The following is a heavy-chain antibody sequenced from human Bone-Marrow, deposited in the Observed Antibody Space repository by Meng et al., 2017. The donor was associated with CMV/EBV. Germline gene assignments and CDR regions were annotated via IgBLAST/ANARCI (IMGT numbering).Heavy chain of an antibody. V-gene: IGHV1-18*01. Sequence: ASVKVFCKASGYSFTSYGISWVRQAPGQGLEWMGWISAYNGNTNYAQKLQGRVTMTTDTSTSTAYMELRSLRSDDTAVYYCARRGYCSNSNCMRNAFDIWGQGTMVTVAS. D-gene: IGHD2-2*01. CDR3: ARRGYCSNSNCMRNAFDI. J-gene: IGHJ3*02. CDR2: ISAYNGNT. CDR1: GYSFTSYG.